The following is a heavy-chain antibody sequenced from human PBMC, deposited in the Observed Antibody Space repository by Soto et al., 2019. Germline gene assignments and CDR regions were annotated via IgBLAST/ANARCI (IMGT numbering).Heavy chain of an antibody. D-gene: IGHD6-13*01. V-gene: IGHV3-30*03. CDR2: ISSDGSNK. J-gene: IGHJ5*02. CDR3: ATDLSIAACWFDP. Sequence: QVQLMESGGGVVQPGRSLRLSCAVSEFTFSNYGMHWVRQAPGKGLEWVAVISSDGSNKYCADSVKGRFTISRDNAKNTLYLQMNSLTPEDTAVYYCATDLSIAACWFDPWGQGTLVTVSS. CDR1: EFTFSNYG.